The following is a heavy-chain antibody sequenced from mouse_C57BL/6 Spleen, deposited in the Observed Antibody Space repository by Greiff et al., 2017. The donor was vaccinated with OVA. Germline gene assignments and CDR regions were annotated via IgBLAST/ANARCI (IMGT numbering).Heavy chain of an antibody. CDR2: IYPGSGST. CDR1: GYTFTSYW. J-gene: IGHJ4*01. V-gene: IGHV1-55*01. D-gene: IGHD1-1*01. CDR3: AIVPVTTVVKEYYARDY. Sequence: QVQLQQPGAELVKPGASVKMSCKASGYTFTSYWITWVKQRPGQGLEWIGDIYPGSGSTNYNEKFKSKATLTVDPSTSTAFMQLSRLTSEDSAVYYCAIVPVTTVVKEYYARDYWGQGTSVTVSS.